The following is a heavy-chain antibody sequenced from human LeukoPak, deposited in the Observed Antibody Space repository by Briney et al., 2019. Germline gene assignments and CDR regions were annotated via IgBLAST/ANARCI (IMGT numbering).Heavy chain of an antibody. D-gene: IGHD6-19*01. Sequence: SETLSLTCTVSGGSISSSNYYWGWIRQPPGKGLEWIGNLYYSGTTYYNPSLKSRVTISVDTSKNQFSLKLSSVTAADTAVYYCARQWQWLVLDYWGQGTLVIVSS. CDR2: LYYSGTT. V-gene: IGHV4-39*01. CDR3: ARQWQWLVLDY. J-gene: IGHJ4*02. CDR1: GGSISSSNYY.